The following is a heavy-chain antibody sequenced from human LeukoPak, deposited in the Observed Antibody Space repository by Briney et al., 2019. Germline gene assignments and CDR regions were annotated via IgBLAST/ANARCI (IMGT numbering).Heavy chain of an antibody. D-gene: IGHD7-27*01. V-gene: IGHV1-2*02. Sequence: GASVKVSCKASGYTFTGYYMHWVRQAPGQGLEWMGWINPNSGGTNYAQKFQGRVTMTRDTSTSTAYMELSRLRSDDTAVYYCARGGTNWGYYFDYWGQGTLVTVSS. CDR1: GYTFTGYY. CDR2: INPNSGGT. J-gene: IGHJ4*02. CDR3: ARGGTNWGYYFDY.